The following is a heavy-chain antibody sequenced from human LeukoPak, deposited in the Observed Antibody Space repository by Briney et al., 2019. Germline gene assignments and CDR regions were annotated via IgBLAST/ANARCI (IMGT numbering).Heavy chain of an antibody. D-gene: IGHD3-22*01. CDR1: GLTFSDRY. J-gene: IGHJ4*02. CDR2: VRDKANTYST. Sequence: PGGSLRLSCVASGLTFSDRYMDWVRQAPGKGLEWVARVRDKANTYSTEYAASVKGRFTISRDDSKSSLYLQMNSLKTEDTAVYYCALSGSYRPFDCWGQGTLVTVSS. CDR3: ALSGSYRPFDC. V-gene: IGHV3-72*01.